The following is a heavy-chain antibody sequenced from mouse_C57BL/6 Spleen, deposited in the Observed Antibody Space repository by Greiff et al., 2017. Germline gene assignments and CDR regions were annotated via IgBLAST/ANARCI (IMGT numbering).Heavy chain of an antibody. CDR2: IYPGSGNT. Sequence: QVQLQQSGAELVRPGASVKLSCKASGYTFTDYYINWVKQRPGQGLEWIARIYPGSGNTYYNEKFKGKATLTAEKSSSTAYMQLSSLTSEDSAVYFCARGVVASFDCWGQGTTLTVSS. J-gene: IGHJ2*01. V-gene: IGHV1-76*01. D-gene: IGHD1-1*01. CDR3: ARGVVASFDC. CDR1: GYTFTDYY.